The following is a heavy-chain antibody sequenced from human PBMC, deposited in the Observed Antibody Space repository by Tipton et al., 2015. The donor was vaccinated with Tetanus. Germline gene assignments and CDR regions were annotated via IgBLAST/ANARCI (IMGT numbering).Heavy chain of an antibody. J-gene: IGHJ4*02. Sequence: TLSLTCTVSGGSISSGSSYWSWVRQPPGKKLEWLGYVFYRGSTNYNPSFKSRVTISVDTSKNQFSLNLTSVTAADTAVYYCARGARGYTYGWGQGTLVTVSS. CDR1: GGSISSGSSY. CDR2: VFYRGST. D-gene: IGHD5-18*01. CDR3: ARGARGYTYG. V-gene: IGHV4-61*01.